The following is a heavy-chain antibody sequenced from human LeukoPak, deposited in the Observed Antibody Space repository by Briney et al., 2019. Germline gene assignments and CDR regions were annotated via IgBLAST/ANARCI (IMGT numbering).Heavy chain of an antibody. CDR3: AKDRETTASGTFDY. Sequence: GRSLRLSCAASGFTFNNYGMHYVRQAPAKGLEWVAVISDDGRNKKYADSVRGRFTISRDDSNNTLYLQMNRLRAEDTGVYYCAKDRETTASGTFDYWGQGTLVTVSS. CDR1: GFTFNNYG. V-gene: IGHV3-30*18. D-gene: IGHD1-1*01. J-gene: IGHJ4*02. CDR2: ISDDGRNK.